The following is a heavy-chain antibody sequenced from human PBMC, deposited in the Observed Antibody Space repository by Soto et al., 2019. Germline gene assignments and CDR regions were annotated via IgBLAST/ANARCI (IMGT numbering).Heavy chain of an antibody. D-gene: IGHD3-10*01. CDR1: GYTFTSYG. CDR3: ARGVLNRGVGVWWFDP. J-gene: IGHJ5*02. Sequence: QVQLVQSGAEVKKPGASVKVSCKASGYTFTSYGISWVRQAPGQGLEWMGWISAYNGNTNYAQKLQGRVTMTTDTSTRTAYMELRSLRSDDTGVYYCARGVLNRGVGVWWFDPWGQGTLVTVSS. V-gene: IGHV1-18*01. CDR2: ISAYNGNT.